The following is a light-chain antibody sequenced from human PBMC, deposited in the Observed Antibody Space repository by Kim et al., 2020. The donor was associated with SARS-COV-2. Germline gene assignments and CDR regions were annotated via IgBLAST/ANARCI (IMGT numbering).Light chain of an antibody. J-gene: IGKJ1*01. CDR1: QSLSSSY. CDR2: GTS. CDR3: QQYGSSPRT. Sequence: SPGERATLSCRTSQSLSSSYFALYQQKPGQAPSLLSYGTSTRATCIPDRFSGSGSGTDFTLTISRLEPEDFAVYYCQQYGSSPRTFGHGTKVDIK. V-gene: IGKV3-20*01.